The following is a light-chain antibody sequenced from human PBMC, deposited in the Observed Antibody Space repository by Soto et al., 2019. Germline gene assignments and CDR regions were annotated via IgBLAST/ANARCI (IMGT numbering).Light chain of an antibody. CDR2: KAS. CDR3: QQYNCYPWT. J-gene: IGKJ1*01. Sequence: DIQMTQSPSTLSASVGDRVTITCRASQTISSWLAWYQQKPGKAPKLLIYKASSLESGVSSRFSGSGSGTEFTLTISSLQSDDFATYYCQQYNCYPWTFGQGTRVEIK. CDR1: QTISSW. V-gene: IGKV1-5*03.